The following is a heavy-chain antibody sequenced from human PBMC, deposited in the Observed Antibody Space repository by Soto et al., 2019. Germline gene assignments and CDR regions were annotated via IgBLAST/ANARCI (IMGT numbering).Heavy chain of an antibody. V-gene: IGHV3-23*01. Sequence: GGSLRLSCVASGFSFSDYAMNWVRQAPGKGLEWVSTISGSGHNTAYADSVRGRFTISRDSAKNTLYLQMNGLSAEDTAIYYCTKDTFGAWDSWGQGTLVTVSS. J-gene: IGHJ4*02. CDR3: TKDTFGAWDS. CDR1: GFSFSDYA. D-gene: IGHD3-10*01. CDR2: ISGSGHNT.